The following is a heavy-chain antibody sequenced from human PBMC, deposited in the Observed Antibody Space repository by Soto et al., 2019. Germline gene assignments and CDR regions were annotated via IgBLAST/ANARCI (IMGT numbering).Heavy chain of an antibody. Sequence: AGGSLRLSCAAPGFTFTNAWMSWVRQAPGKGLEWVGRIKSKTDGGTTDYAAPVKGRFTISRDDSENTLYLQMNSLKTEDTAVYYCTTEQGYCSGGTCFYHFYGMDVWGQGTTVTVSS. CDR1: GFTFTNAW. CDR3: TTEQGYCSGGTCFYHFYGMDV. J-gene: IGHJ6*02. D-gene: IGHD2-15*01. CDR2: IKSKTDGGTT. V-gene: IGHV3-15*01.